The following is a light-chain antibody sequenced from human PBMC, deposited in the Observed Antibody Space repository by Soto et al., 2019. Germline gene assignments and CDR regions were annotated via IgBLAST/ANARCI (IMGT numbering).Light chain of an antibody. CDR2: DAS. J-gene: IGKJ5*01. Sequence: EIVLTQSPATLSLSPGERATLSCRASQSVSSYLAWYQQKPGQAPRLLIYDASNRATGIPARFSGSGSGTDFTITISSLEHEDVGVYYCQQRSNWPPITFGQGTRLETK. CDR1: QSVSSY. V-gene: IGKV3-11*01. CDR3: QQRSNWPPIT.